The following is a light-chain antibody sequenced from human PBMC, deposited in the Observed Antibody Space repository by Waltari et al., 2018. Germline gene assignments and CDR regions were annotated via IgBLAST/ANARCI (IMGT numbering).Light chain of an antibody. V-gene: IGKV2D-29*01. CDR3: MQSVQVPLT. Sequence: DIVMTQTPLSLSVTSGQPASISCKSSQSLLHTNGRTFLYWVLQKPGQPPQLLIYEVSNRISGVPDRFSGSGSGTDFTLKISRVEAEDVGVYYCMQSVQVPLTFGGGTKVEIK. J-gene: IGKJ4*01. CDR2: EVS. CDR1: QSLLHTNGRTF.